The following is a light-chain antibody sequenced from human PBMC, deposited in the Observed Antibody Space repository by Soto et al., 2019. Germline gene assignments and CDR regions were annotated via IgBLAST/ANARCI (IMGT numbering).Light chain of an antibody. CDR3: SSYAGSNNFNV. CDR2: EVS. CDR1: SSDVGGYNY. J-gene: IGLJ1*01. V-gene: IGLV2-8*01. Sequence: QSVLTQPPSASGSPGQSVTISCTGTSSDVGGYNYVSWYQQHPGKALKLMIYEVSKRPSGVPDRFSDSKSGNTASLTVSGLQAEDEADYYCSSYAGSNNFNVFGTGTKATVL.